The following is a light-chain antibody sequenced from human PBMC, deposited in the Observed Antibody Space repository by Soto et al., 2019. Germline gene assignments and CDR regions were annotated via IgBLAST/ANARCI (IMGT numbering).Light chain of an antibody. CDR2: EAS. CDR3: QQYNHWPPWT. J-gene: IGKJ1*01. CDR1: QSVGSN. Sequence: EVVMTQSPATLPVSLGGRVTLSCRASQSVGSNLAWYQQKPGQPPRLLIYEASNRDTGVPTRFSGSGSGTEFTLTITSLQSEDFAVYYCQQYNHWPPWTFGQGTKVEIK. V-gene: IGKV3D-15*01.